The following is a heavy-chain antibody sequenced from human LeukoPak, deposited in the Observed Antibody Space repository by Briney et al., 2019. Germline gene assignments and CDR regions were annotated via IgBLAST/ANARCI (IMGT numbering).Heavy chain of an antibody. V-gene: IGHV4-4*07. CDR2: IYTSGST. J-gene: IGHJ4*02. CDR3: ARDLHSQRGIYYFDY. Sequence: SETLSLTCTVSGGSISSYYWSWIRQPAGKGLEWIGRIYTSGSTNYNPSLKSRVTMSVDTSKNQFSLKLSSVTAADTAVYYCARDLHSQRGIYYFDYWGQGTLVTVSS. CDR1: GGSISSYY. D-gene: IGHD7-27*01.